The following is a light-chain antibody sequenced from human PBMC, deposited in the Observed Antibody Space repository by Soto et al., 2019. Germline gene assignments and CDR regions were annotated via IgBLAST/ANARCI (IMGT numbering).Light chain of an antibody. J-gene: IGLJ1*01. CDR3: SSFTNSRTYV. CDR2: DVS. Sequence: QSALTQPASVSGSPGQSITISCTGTSTDVGGYNYVSWYQQHPGKAPKLMIYDVSSRPSGVSYRFSGSKSGYTASLTISGLQAEDEADYYCSSFTNSRTYVFGTGTKLTVL. CDR1: STDVGGYNY. V-gene: IGLV2-14*03.